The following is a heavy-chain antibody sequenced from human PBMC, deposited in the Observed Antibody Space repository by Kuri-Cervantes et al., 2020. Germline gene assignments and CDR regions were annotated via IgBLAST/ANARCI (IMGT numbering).Heavy chain of an antibody. D-gene: IGHD4-17*01. V-gene: IGHV3-9*01. Sequence: LSLTCAASGFTFDDYAMHWVRQAPGKGLEWVSGISWNSGSIGYADSVKGRFTISRDNAKNSLYLQMNSLRAEDTALYYCAKDSGALGMDVWGQGTTVTVSS. CDR2: ISWNSGSI. CDR1: GFTFDDYA. J-gene: IGHJ6*02. CDR3: AKDSGALGMDV.